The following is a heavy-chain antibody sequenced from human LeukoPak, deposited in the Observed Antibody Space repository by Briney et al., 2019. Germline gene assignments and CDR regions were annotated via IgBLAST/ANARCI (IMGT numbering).Heavy chain of an antibody. CDR3: ARYGMAAEGIWWFDP. CDR2: IYHSGST. Sequence: SQTLSLTCAVSGGSISSGGYSWSWIRQPPGKGLEWIGYIYHSGSTQYNPSLKSRVTISLDTSKKQFSLKLTSLTAADTAFYYCARYGMAAEGIWWFDPWGQGTLVTVSS. J-gene: IGHJ5*02. CDR1: GGSISSGGYS. D-gene: IGHD6-13*01. V-gene: IGHV4-30-2*01.